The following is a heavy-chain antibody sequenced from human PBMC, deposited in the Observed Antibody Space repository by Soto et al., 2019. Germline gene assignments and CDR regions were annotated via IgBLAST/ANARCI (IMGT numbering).Heavy chain of an antibody. CDR3: ARAYGSGSY. J-gene: IGHJ4*02. CDR1: GGSFSGYY. CDR2: INHSGST. Sequence: SETLSLTCAVYGGSFSGYYWSWIRQPPGKGLEWIGEINHSGSTNYNPSLKSRVTISVDTSKNQFSLKLSSVTAADTAVYYCARAYGSGSYWGQGTLLT. D-gene: IGHD3-10*01. V-gene: IGHV4-34*01.